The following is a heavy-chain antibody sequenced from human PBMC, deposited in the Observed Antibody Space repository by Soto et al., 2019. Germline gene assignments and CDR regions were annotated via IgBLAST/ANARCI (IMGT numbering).Heavy chain of an antibody. CDR1: GFSFSNSG. Sequence: GGSLRLSCTASGFSFSNSGIQWVRQTPGKGLEWVALISFDGDKYYVDSVKGRFTISRGNPTNTVYLQMNRLRPEDTGVYYCARDYARGWCQFWGQGTLVTVSS. J-gene: IGHJ4*02. CDR3: ARDYARGWCQF. V-gene: IGHV3-30*03. CDR2: ISFDGDK. D-gene: IGHD2-8*02.